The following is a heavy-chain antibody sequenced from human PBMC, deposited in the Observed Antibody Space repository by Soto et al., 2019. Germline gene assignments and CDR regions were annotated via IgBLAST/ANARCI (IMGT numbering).Heavy chain of an antibody. V-gene: IGHV3-23*01. J-gene: IGHJ4*02. Sequence: EVQLLESGGGLVQPGGSLRLSCAASGFTFSSYVMSWVRQAPGKGLEWVSAISGSGADTYYADSVKGRFTVSRDNSRNTLYLQMNRLRAEDTAVYYCAKDWGSITIFGSFDFWGQGTLVTVSS. D-gene: IGHD3-3*01. CDR3: AKDWGSITIFGSFDF. CDR1: GFTFSSYV. CDR2: ISGSGADT.